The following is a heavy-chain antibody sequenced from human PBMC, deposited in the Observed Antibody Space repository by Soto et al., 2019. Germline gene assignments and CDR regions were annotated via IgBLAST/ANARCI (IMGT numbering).Heavy chain of an antibody. CDR3: ASFGLEPEYFQH. V-gene: IGHV3-74*01. Sequence: PGGSLRLSCAASGFTFSNYWMHWVRQAPGKGLVWVSRIHSGSSNTFYADSVKGRFTISRDNAKNSLYLQMNSLRAEDTAVYYCASFGLEPEYFQHWGQGTLVTVSS. CDR2: IHSGSSNT. CDR1: GFTFSNYW. J-gene: IGHJ1*01. D-gene: IGHD3-10*01.